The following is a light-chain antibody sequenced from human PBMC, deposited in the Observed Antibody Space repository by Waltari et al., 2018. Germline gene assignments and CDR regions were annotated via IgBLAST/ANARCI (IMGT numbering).Light chain of an antibody. CDR3: CSYTNVGSWV. CDR1: SRDVGNYNY. J-gene: IGLJ3*02. V-gene: IGLV2-14*03. Sequence: QSALTQPASVSGSPGQSITIPCTGTSRDVGNYNYLSWSQQHPGTAPKLLISDVSDRPSGVSNRFSGSKSGNTASLTISGLQAEDEGDYYCCSYTNVGSWVFGGGTKVTVL. CDR2: DVS.